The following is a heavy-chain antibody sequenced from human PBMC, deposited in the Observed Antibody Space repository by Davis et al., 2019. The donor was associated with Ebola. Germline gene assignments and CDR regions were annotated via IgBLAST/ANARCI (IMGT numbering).Heavy chain of an antibody. V-gene: IGHV3-30*04. J-gene: IGHJ4*02. CDR1: GFTLSSYA. CDR2: ISYDGSEK. D-gene: IGHD3-3*01. CDR3: ARDTIFGVVITPGTFDY. Sequence: GGSLRLSCVASGFTLSSYAMHWVRQAPGKGLEWVAVISYDGSEKYYADSVKGRFTISRDNAKNSLYLQMNSLRAEDTAVYYCARDTIFGVVITPGTFDYWGQGTLVTVSS.